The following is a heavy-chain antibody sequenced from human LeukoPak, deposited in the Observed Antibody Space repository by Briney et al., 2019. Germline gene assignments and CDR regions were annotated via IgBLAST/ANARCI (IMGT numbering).Heavy chain of an antibody. V-gene: IGHV3-7*01. CDR3: ARSYGGKLPFDY. Sequence: GGSLRLSCAASGFTFSRYWMSWVRQAPGKGLEWVANIKQDGSENYYVDSVKGRFTISRDNAKNSLYLQMNSLRAEDTAIYYCARSYGGKLPFDYWGQGTLVTVSS. J-gene: IGHJ4*02. CDR1: GFTFSRYW. D-gene: IGHD4-23*01. CDR2: IKQDGSEN.